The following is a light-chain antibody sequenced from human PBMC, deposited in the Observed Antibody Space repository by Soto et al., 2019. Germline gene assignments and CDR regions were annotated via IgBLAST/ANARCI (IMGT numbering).Light chain of an antibody. V-gene: IGLV2-23*02. Sequence: QSALTQPASVSGSPGQSITISCTGTSSDVGSYNLVSWYQQHPGKAPKLMILEDNKRPSGVSNRFSGSKSGNTASLTISRLQAEDEADYYCCSYAGSSTFVIFGGGTKLTVL. J-gene: IGLJ2*01. CDR1: SSDVGSYNL. CDR3: CSYAGSSTFVI. CDR2: EDN.